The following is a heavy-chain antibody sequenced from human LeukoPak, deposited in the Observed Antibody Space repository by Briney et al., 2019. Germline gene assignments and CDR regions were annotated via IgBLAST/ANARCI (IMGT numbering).Heavy chain of an antibody. V-gene: IGHV1-46*01. Sequence: GASVKVSCKASVYTFTRHQMYWVRQAPGQGLEWMGLINPSGGTTSYAQKFQGRVTMTTETSTSTVCMELSGLRSEDTAVYYCARELTSGGMDVWGQGTTVTVSS. CDR3: ARELTSGGMDV. CDR2: INPSGGTT. CDR1: VYTFTRHQ. D-gene: IGHD4-11*01. J-gene: IGHJ6*02.